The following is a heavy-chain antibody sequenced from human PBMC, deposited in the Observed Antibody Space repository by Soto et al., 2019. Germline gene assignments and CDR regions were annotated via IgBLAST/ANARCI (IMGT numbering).Heavy chain of an antibody. CDR1: GGTFSSYT. CDR2: IIPILGIA. CDR3: AREDDYSNYVLDAFDI. J-gene: IGHJ3*02. D-gene: IGHD4-4*01. V-gene: IGHV1-69*04. Sequence: SVKVSCKASGGTFSSYTISWVRQAPGQGLEWMGRIIPILGIANYAQKFQGRVTITADKSTSTAYMELSSLRSEDTAVYYCAREDDYSNYVLDAFDIWGQGTMVTVSS.